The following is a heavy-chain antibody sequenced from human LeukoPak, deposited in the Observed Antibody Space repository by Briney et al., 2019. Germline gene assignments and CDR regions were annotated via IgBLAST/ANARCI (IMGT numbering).Heavy chain of an antibody. CDR2: IKSKTDGGTT. CDR1: GFTFSSYE. J-gene: IGHJ5*02. CDR3: TTIRGYSYAFGP. Sequence: GGSLRLSCAASGFTFSSYEMNWVRQAPGKGLEWVGRIKSKTDGGTTDYAAPVKGRFTISRDDSKNTLFLQMNSLETEDTAVYYCTTIRGYSYAFGPWGQGTLVTVSS. D-gene: IGHD5-18*01. V-gene: IGHV3-15*01.